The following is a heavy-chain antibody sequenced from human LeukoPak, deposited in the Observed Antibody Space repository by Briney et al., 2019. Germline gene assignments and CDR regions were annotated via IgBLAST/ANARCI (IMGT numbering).Heavy chain of an antibody. CDR2: IYTSGST. CDR3: ARAPSIAAIRHAFDI. D-gene: IGHD6-6*01. J-gene: IGHJ3*02. CDR1: GGSISSYY. Sequence: SETLSLTCTVSGGSISSYYWSWIRQPAGKGLEWIGRIYTSGSTNYNPSLKSRATRSVGTSKNQFSLKLSSVAAADTAVYYCARAPSIAAIRHAFDIWGQGTMVTVSS. V-gene: IGHV4-4*07.